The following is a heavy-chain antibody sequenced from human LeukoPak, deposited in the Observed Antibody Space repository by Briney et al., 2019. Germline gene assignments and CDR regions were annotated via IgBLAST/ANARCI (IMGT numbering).Heavy chain of an antibody. CDR1: GDSVSSGSHY. CDR2: IQYNVRT. CDR3: ASYHGFDI. V-gene: IGHV4-61*01. Sequence: PSETPSLTCTVSGDSVSSGSHYWSWIRQPPGKGLEWIGYIQYNVRTNYNPSLKSRVTISVDTSKNQFSLKLSSVTAADTAVYYCASYHGFDIWGQGTMVTVSS. D-gene: IGHD2-2*01. J-gene: IGHJ3*02.